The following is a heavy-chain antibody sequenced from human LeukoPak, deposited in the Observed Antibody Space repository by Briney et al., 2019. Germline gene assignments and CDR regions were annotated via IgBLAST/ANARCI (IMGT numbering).Heavy chain of an antibody. Sequence: ASVKVSCKASVYTFTSYYMHWVRQAPGQGLEWMGIINPSTGSTANAHKFQGRVTMTRDTSSTTVYMELRSLRSEDTAVYYCARGGIIVGPTLTWFDPWGQGTLVTVSS. V-gene: IGHV1-46*01. CDR1: VYTFTSYY. J-gene: IGHJ5*02. D-gene: IGHD1-26*01. CDR2: INPSTGST. CDR3: ARGGIIVGPTLTWFDP.